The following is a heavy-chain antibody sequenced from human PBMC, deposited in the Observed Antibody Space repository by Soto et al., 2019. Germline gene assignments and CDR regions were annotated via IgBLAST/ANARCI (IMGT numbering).Heavy chain of an antibody. CDR1: GYSFTSYW. Sequence: GESLKISCKGPGYSFTSYWISWVRQMPGKGLEWMGSIDPSDSYTNYSPSFQGHVTISADKSISTAYLQWSSLKASDTAMYYCARRQGYYYYGMDVWGQGTTVTVSS. CDR3: ARRQGYYYYGMDV. V-gene: IGHV5-10-1*01. CDR2: IDPSDSYT. J-gene: IGHJ6*02.